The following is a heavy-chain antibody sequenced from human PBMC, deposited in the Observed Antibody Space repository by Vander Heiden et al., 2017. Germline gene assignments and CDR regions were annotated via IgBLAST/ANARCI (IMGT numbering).Heavy chain of an antibody. Sequence: EVQLLESGGVLVQPGGSLRLSCAASGFTFSSYAMSLFRQAPGKGLGWVSAISGSGGSTYYADSVKGRFTSSRDNSKNTLYLQMNSLRAEDTAVYYCAKRRIAVAGTYFDYWGQGTLVTVSS. CDR1: GFTFSSYA. CDR2: ISGSGGST. V-gene: IGHV3-23*01. J-gene: IGHJ4*02. D-gene: IGHD6-19*01. CDR3: AKRRIAVAGTYFDY.